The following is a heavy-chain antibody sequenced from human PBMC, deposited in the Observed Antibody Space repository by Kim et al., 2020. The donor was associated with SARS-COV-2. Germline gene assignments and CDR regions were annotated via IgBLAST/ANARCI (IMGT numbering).Heavy chain of an antibody. CDR1: GLSFSDSY. Sequence: GGSLRLSCAASGLSFSDSYMNWVRQAPGKGLEWFSFIITRGESIFYADSVEGRFTISRDNAKNSLYLQMNYLRDEDTAVYYCARSGNGYNAFGIWGQGVLVTVSS. CDR3: ARSGNGYNAFGI. D-gene: IGHD5-12*01. J-gene: IGHJ4*02. CDR2: IITRGESI. V-gene: IGHV3-11*01.